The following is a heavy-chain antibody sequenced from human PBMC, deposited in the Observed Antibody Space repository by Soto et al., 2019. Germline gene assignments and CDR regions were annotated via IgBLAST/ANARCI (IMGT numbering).Heavy chain of an antibody. J-gene: IGHJ6*04. V-gene: IGHV2-5*01. CDR3: APRRLGETSPVYNGLDV. Sequence: QITLKEAGPTLVKPTQPLTLTCTFSGFSLSTTGEGVFWIRQPPGKAPEWLALVHWNDDKRYSPSLRPRLTIRKDTSSNQVVLSVTNLDRLATGTYCCAPRRLGETSPVYNGLDVWGKGTTVILSS. D-gene: IGHD3-3*01. CDR1: GFSLSTTGEG. CDR2: VHWNDDK.